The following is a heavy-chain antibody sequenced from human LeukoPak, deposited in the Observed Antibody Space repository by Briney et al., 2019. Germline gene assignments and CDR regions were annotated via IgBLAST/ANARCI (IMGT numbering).Heavy chain of an antibody. D-gene: IGHD6-6*01. CDR1: GYTLTGYY. CDR2: INPNSGGT. CDR3: ARAGSIAARHFDY. V-gene: IGHV1-2*02. Sequence: ASVKVSCKASGYTLTGYYMHWVRQAPGQGLEWMGWINPNSGGTNYAQKFQGRVTMTRDTSISTAYMELSRLRSDDTAVYYCARAGSIAARHFDYWGQGTLVTVSS. J-gene: IGHJ4*02.